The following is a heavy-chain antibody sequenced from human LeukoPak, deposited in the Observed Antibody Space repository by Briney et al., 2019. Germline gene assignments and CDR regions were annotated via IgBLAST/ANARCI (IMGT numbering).Heavy chain of an antibody. CDR1: GYSFTSYW. CDR3: ARSNVDSSGPSALDDAFDI. CDR2: IYPGDSDT. V-gene: IGHV5-51*01. J-gene: IGHJ3*02. D-gene: IGHD3-22*01. Sequence: GESLKISCKGSGYSFTSYWIGWVRQMPGKGLEWMGIIYPGDSDTRYSPSFQGQVTISADKSISTAYLQWSSLKASDTAMYYCARSNVDSSGPSALDDAFDIWGQGTMVTVSS.